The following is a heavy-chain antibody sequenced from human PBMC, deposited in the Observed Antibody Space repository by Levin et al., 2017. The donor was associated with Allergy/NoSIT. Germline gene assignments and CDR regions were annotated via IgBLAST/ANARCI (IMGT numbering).Heavy chain of an antibody. CDR2: IIPIFGTA. CDR3: ATHRWLGGGYNLGPDAFDI. CDR1: GGTFSSYA. D-gene: IGHD5-24*01. J-gene: IGHJ3*02. V-gene: IGHV1-69*06. Sequence: KISCKASGGTFSSYAISWVRQAPGQGLEWMGGIIPIFGTANYAQKFQGRVTITADKSTSTAYMELSSLRSEDTAVYYCATHRWLGGGYNLGPDAFDIWGQGTMVTVSS.